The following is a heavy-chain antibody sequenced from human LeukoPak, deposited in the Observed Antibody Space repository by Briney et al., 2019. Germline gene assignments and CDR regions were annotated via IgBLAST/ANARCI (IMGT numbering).Heavy chain of an antibody. J-gene: IGHJ4*02. CDR3: ARGPAPFYDSSGYSLY. Sequence: GGSLRLSCAVSGFTFSDYTMNWVRQAPGKGLEWVSSISYSSSYIYYADSVKGRFTISRDNSKNTLYLQMNSLRAEDTAVYYCARGPAPFYDSSGYSLYWGQGTLVTVSS. CDR1: GFTFSDYT. V-gene: IGHV3-21*01. D-gene: IGHD3-22*01. CDR2: ISYSSSYI.